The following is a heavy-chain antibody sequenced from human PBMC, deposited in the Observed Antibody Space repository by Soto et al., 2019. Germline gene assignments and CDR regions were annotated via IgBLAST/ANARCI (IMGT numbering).Heavy chain of an antibody. CDR1: GFTFSSYA. CDR3: APMGV. J-gene: IGHJ6*02. V-gene: IGHV3-23*01. Sequence: GGSLRLSCAASGFTFSSYAMSWVRQAPGKGLEWVSAIRGSDNSTYYADSVKGRFTISRDNSKNTLYLQMSGLRADDTAVYYCAPMGVWGQGTTVTVSS. CDR2: IRGSDNST.